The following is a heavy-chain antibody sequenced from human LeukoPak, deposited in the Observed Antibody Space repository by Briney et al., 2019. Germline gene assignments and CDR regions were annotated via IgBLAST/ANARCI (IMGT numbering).Heavy chain of an antibody. J-gene: IGHJ4*02. D-gene: IGHD2-15*01. Sequence: PGGSLRLSCAVSGFTFSSYWMHWVRQAPGKGLVWVSRINSDGSSTSYADSVKGRFTISRDNAKNTLYLQMNSLRAEDTAVYYCARYGPGVVVVAAIDYWGQGTLVTVSS. CDR1: GFTFSSYW. V-gene: IGHV3-74*01. CDR3: ARYGPGVVVVAAIDY. CDR2: INSDGSST.